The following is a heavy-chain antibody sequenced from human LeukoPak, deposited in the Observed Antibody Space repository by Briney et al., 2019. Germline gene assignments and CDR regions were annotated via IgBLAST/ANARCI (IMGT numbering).Heavy chain of an antibody. D-gene: IGHD5-12*01. V-gene: IGHV4-38-2*01. J-gene: IGHJ4*02. CDR1: GYSISSGYY. Sequence: SETLSLTCAVSGYSISSGYYWGWIRQPPGKGLEWIGSIYHSGSTYYNPSLKSRVTISVDTSKNQFSLKLSSVTAADTAVYYCARHARMVATIDYWGQGTLVTVSS. CDR2: IYHSGST. CDR3: ARHARMVATIDY.